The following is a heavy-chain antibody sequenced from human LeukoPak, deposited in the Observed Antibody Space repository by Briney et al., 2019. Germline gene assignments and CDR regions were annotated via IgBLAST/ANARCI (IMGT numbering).Heavy chain of an antibody. V-gene: IGHV3-33*01. D-gene: IGHD5-18*01. CDR3: ARGYSFGQYFDS. Sequence: TGGSLRLSCAASGFTFSSYVVHWVRQAPGKGLEWVAVIWYDGSNKYYADSVKGRFTISRDNSKNTLYLQMNSLRPEDTAVYYCARGYSFGQYFDSWGQGTLVTVSS. CDR2: IWYDGSNK. J-gene: IGHJ4*02. CDR1: GFTFSSYV.